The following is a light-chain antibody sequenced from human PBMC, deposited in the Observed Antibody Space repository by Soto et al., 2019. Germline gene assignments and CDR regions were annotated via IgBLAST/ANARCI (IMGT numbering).Light chain of an antibody. Sequence: EFVLTQSPATLSLSPGERATLSCRASQSVRSYLAWYQQKPGQAPRLLIYDASNRATGIPARFSGSGSGTDFTLTISSLEPEDFAVYYCQQRSNWPTFGGGTKVEIK. CDR1: QSVRSY. V-gene: IGKV3-11*01. J-gene: IGKJ4*01. CDR3: QQRSNWPT. CDR2: DAS.